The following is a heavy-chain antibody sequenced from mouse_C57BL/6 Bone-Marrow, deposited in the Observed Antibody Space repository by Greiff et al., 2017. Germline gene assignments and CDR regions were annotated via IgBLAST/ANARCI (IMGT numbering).Heavy chain of an antibody. J-gene: IGHJ4*01. CDR2: ISSGGSYT. V-gene: IGHV5-6*01. CDR3: ATMVTTNAMDY. D-gene: IGHD2-1*01. Sequence: EVQLVESGGDLVKPGGSLKLSCAASGFTFSSSGMSLVRQTPDTRLEWVATISSGGSYTYYPDSVKGRFTISRDNAKNTLYLQMSSLKSEDTAMYYCATMVTTNAMDYWGQGTSVTVSS. CDR1: GFTFSSSG.